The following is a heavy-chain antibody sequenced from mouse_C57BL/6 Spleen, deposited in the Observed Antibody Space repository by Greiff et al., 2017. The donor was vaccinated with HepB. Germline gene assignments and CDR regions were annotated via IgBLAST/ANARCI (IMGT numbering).Heavy chain of an antibody. J-gene: IGHJ3*01. D-gene: IGHD2-3*01. CDR1: GFTFSSYA. Sequence: EVQVVESGEGLVKPGGSLKLSCAASGFTFSSYAMSWVRQTPEKRLEWVAYISSGGDYIYYADTVKGRFTISRDNARNTLYLQMSSLKSEDTAVYYCTRGPLDGYYPAWFAYWGQGTLVTVSA. V-gene: IGHV5-9-1*02. CDR3: TRGPLDGYYPAWFAY. CDR2: ISSGGDYI.